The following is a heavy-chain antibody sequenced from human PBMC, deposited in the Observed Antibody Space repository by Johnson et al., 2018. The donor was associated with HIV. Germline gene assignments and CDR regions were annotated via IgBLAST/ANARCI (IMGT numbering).Heavy chain of an antibody. CDR1: GFTFSSYC. CDR3: ARGGVLRYFDWLFEDAFDI. D-gene: IGHD3-9*01. Sequence: VQLVESGGGVVQPGGSLRLSCAASGFTFSSYCMHWVRQAPGKGLEWVANIKQDGSEKYYVDSVKGRFTISRDNAKNSLYLQMNSLRAEDTAVYYCARGGVLRYFDWLFEDAFDIWGQGTMVTVSS. CDR2: IKQDGSEK. J-gene: IGHJ3*02. V-gene: IGHV3-7*01.